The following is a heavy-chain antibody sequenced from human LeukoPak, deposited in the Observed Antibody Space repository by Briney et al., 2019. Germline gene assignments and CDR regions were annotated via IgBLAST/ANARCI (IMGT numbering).Heavy chain of an antibody. V-gene: IGHV4-59*08. CDR2: IYYSGST. CDR1: GGSISPYY. J-gene: IGHJ4*02. D-gene: IGHD3-22*01. Sequence: SETLSLTCTVSGGSISPYYWSWIRQPPGKGMEWIGYIYYSGSTLYNPSLESRHNISVDTSKNQFSLKLSSVTAADTAVYYCERYYYDTSGYPHYFDYWGQGTLVTVSS. CDR3: ERYYYDTSGYPHYFDY.